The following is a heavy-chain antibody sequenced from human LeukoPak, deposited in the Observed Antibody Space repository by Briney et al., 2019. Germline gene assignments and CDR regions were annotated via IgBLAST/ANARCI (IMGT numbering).Heavy chain of an antibody. CDR3: ARVEYCTKGVCTIFDL. Sequence: ASVKVSCKASGYTSTGPYIHWMRQAPGQGLEWMGWINPNSGATKYAQKFQGRVTVTRDTSTSTAYMELSGLRADDTAAYYCARVEYCTKGVCTIFDLWGQGTLVTVSS. D-gene: IGHD2-8*01. CDR1: GYTSTGPY. J-gene: IGHJ4*02. CDR2: INPNSGAT. V-gene: IGHV1-2*02.